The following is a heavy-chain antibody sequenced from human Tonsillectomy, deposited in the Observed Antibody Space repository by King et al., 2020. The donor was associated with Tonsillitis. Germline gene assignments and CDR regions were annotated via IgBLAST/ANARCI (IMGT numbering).Heavy chain of an antibody. D-gene: IGHD4-17*01. CDR3: ARDHHDYDRGSDWYFDL. J-gene: IGHJ2*01. Sequence: QLVQSGAEVKKPGASVKVSCKASGYTFTSYGISWVRQAPGQGLEWMGWISAYNGNTNYAQKLQGRVTMTTDTSTSTAYMELRSLRSDATAVYYCARDHHDYDRGSDWYFDLWGRGTLVTVSS. V-gene: IGHV1-18*01. CDR1: GYTFTSYG. CDR2: ISAYNGNT.